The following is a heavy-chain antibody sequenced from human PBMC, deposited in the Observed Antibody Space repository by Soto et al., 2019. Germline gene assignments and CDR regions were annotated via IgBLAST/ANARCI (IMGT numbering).Heavy chain of an antibody. V-gene: IGHV3-72*01. CDR3: ARVVSGSWTFDS. CDR2: TRNKAAGYTT. D-gene: IGHD6-13*01. CDR1: GFTFSDHY. Sequence: GGSLRLSCAASGFTFSDHYMDWVRQAPGKGLEWVGRTRNKAAGYTTEYAASVRGRFTISRDDSKNSLYLQMNSLKTDDTAVYHCARVVSGSWTFDSWGQGTLVTVSS. J-gene: IGHJ4*02.